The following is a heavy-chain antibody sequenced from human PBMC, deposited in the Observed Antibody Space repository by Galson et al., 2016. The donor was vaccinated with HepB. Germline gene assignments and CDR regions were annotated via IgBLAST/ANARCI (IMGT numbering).Heavy chain of an antibody. J-gene: IGHJ4*02. V-gene: IGHV3-48*02. D-gene: IGHD3-22*01. CDR2: ISISGSTV. CDR1: GFTFSRYT. CDR3: AREADFHDSTGYFPPFAY. Sequence: SLRLSCAGSGFTFSRYTMNWVRQAPGKGLEWLADISISGSTVYYADSVKGRFTISRDNDKNSVYLQMDSLRDEDTAVYYCAREADFHDSTGYFPPFAYWGQGILVTVSS.